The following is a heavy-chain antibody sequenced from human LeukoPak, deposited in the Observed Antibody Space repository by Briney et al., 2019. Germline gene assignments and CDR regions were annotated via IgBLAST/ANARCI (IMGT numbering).Heavy chain of an antibody. CDR2: IRYDGSNK. CDR1: GFTFSSYG. V-gene: IGHV3-30*02. CDR3: VKVGIDAFDI. J-gene: IGHJ3*02. D-gene: IGHD1-14*01. Sequence: PGGSLRLSCAASGFTFSSYGMHWVRQAPAKGLEWVAFIRYDGSNKYYADSVKGRFTISRDNSKNTVYLQMTSLRAEDTAVYYCVKVGIDAFDIWGQGTMVTVSS.